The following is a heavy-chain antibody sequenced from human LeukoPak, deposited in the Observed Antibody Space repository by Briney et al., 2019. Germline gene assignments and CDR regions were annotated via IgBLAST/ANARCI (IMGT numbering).Heavy chain of an antibody. V-gene: IGHV4-39*07. Sequence: PSETLSLTCTVSGGSISSSSYYWGWIRQPPGKGLEWIGSIYYSGSTYYNPSLKSRVTISVDTSKNQFSLKLSSVTAADTAVYYCARVVRQWYYYYYYYMDVWGKGTTVTVSS. J-gene: IGHJ6*03. D-gene: IGHD2-15*01. CDR3: ARVVRQWYYYYYYYMDV. CDR1: GGSISSSSYY. CDR2: IYYSGST.